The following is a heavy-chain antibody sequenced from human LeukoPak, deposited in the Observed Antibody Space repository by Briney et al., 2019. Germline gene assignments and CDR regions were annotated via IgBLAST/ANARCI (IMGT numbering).Heavy chain of an antibody. CDR3: ARTPVDYDFWSGYLSYYYYMDV. CDR2: ISTSSNKI. CDR1: GFTLSSYT. Sequence: PGGSLRLSCAASGFTLSSYTMNWVRQAPGQGLEWVSSISTSSNKIYYADSVKGRFIISRDNAMNSLYLQMNSLRADDTAVYYCARTPVDYDFWSGYLSYYYYMDVWGKGTTVTVSS. V-gene: IGHV3-21*01. J-gene: IGHJ6*03. D-gene: IGHD3-3*01.